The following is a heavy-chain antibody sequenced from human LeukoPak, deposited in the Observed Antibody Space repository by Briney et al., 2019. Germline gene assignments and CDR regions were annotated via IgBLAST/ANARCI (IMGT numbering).Heavy chain of an antibody. CDR2: IYYSGST. CDR1: GGSGSSGSYY. D-gene: IGHD3-10*01. V-gene: IGHV4-61*01. CDR3: ARTMVRGVIITPIWFDP. Sequence: SETLSLTCTVSGGSGSSGSYYWSWIRQPPGKGLEWIGYIYYSGSTNYNPSLKSRVTISVDTSKNQFSLKLSSVTAADTAVYYCARTMVRGVIITPIWFDPWGQGTLVTVSS. J-gene: IGHJ5*02.